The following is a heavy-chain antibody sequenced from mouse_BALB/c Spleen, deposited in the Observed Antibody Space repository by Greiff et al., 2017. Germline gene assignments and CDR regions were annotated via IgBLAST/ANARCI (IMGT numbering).Heavy chain of an antibody. V-gene: IGHV3-2*02. CDR2: ISYSGST. CDR1: GYSITSDYA. Sequence: EAQRVESGPGLVKPSQSLSLTCTVTGYSITSDYAWNWIRQFPGNKLEWMGYISYSGSTSYNPSLKSRISITRDTSKNQFFLQLNSVTTEDTATYYCARDYGNSFAYWGQGTLVTVSA. CDR3: ARDYGNSFAY. D-gene: IGHD2-1*01. J-gene: IGHJ3*01.